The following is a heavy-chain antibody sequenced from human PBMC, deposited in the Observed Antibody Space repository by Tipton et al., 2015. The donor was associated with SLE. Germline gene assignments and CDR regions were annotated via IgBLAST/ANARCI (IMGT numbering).Heavy chain of an antibody. CDR1: GFTFSSYA. CDR3: AKDTRTWYYYDSSGYYLDAFDI. Sequence: SLRLSCAASGFTFSSYAMSWVRQAPGKGLEWVSAISGSGGSTYYADSVKGRFTISRDNSKNTLYLQMNSLRAEDTAVYYCAKDTRTWYYYDSSGYYLDAFDIWGQGTMVTVSS. V-gene: IGHV3-23*01. CDR2: ISGSGGST. J-gene: IGHJ3*02. D-gene: IGHD3-22*01.